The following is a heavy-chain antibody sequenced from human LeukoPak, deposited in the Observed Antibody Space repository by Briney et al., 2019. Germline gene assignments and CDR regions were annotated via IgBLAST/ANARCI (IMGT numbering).Heavy chain of an antibody. J-gene: IGHJ4*02. CDR3: AKAGYSTSWYYLDF. CDR1: DFTFSDYG. Sequence: PGGSLRLSCAASDFTFSDYGMHWVRRAPGKGLEWVAFIRFDGGNEIYGDSVKGRFTISRDDSKDTLYLQMNSLSAEDTAVYFCAKAGYSTSWYYLDFWGQGTLVTVSS. CDR2: IRFDGGNE. V-gene: IGHV3-30*02. D-gene: IGHD6-13*01.